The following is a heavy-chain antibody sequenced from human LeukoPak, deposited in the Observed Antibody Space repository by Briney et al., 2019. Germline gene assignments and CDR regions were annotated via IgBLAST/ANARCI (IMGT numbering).Heavy chain of an antibody. D-gene: IGHD3-10*01. Sequence: PGGSLRLSCAASGFSFDDSTMHWVRQGPGKGLECVSSISWHGETISYGDSVKGRFSVSRDNNKNSLYLQMDSLKTEDTAVYFCAKDPGVGDYFDHWGQGTLVTVSS. CDR3: AKDPGVGDYFDH. V-gene: IGHV3-43*01. CDR1: GFSFDDST. CDR2: ISWHGETI. J-gene: IGHJ4*02.